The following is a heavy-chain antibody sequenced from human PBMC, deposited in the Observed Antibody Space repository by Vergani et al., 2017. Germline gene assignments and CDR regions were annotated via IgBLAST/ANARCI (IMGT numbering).Heavy chain of an antibody. D-gene: IGHD5-12*01. CDR2: ISGSGGST. CDR3: AKRAGYSGYDPRYYFDY. V-gene: IGHV3-23*04. CDR1: GFTVSSNY. Sequence: EVQLVESGGGLVQPGGSLRLSCAASGFTVSSNYMSWVRQAPGKGLEWVSAISGSGGSTYYADSVKGRFTISRDNSKNTLYLQMNSLRAEDTAVYYCAKRAGYSGYDPRYYFDYWGQGTLVTVSS. J-gene: IGHJ4*02.